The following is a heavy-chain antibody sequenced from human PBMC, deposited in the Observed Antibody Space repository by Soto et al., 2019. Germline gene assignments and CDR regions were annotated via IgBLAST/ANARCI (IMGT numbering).Heavy chain of an antibody. CDR3: ATSALHSSSSFDY. CDR1: GFTFSSYS. Sequence: PGGSRRLSCAASGFTFSSYSMNWVRQAPGKGLEWVSSISSSSSYIYYADSVKGRFTISRDNAKNSLYLQMNGLRAEDTAVYYCATSALHSSSSFDYWGQGTLVTVSS. J-gene: IGHJ4*02. D-gene: IGHD6-6*01. CDR2: ISSSSSYI. V-gene: IGHV3-21*01.